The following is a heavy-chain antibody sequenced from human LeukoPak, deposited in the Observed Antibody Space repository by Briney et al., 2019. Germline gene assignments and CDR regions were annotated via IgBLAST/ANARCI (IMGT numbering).Heavy chain of an antibody. V-gene: IGHV3-48*03. CDR3: ARDIDYGGNSDLDY. Sequence: GGSLRLSCAASGFTFSSYEMNWVRLAPGKGLEWVSYISSSGSTIYYADSVKGHFTISRVNAKNSLYLQMNSLRAEDTAVYYCARDIDYGGNSDLDYWGQGTLVTVSS. D-gene: IGHD4-23*01. CDR1: GFTFSSYE. J-gene: IGHJ4*02. CDR2: ISSSGSTI.